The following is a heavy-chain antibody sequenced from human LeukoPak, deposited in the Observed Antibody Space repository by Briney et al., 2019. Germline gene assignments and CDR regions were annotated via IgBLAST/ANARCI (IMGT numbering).Heavy chain of an antibody. CDR3: AKARQGHFDY. CDR2: ISGSGGST. J-gene: IGHJ4*02. V-gene: IGHV3-23*01. Sequence: PGGSLRLSCAASGFTFSSYAMSWVRQAPGKGLEWVSAISGSGGSTYYADSVKGRFTISRDNSKNTRYLQMNSLRAEDTAIYYCAKARQGHFDYWGQGTLVTVSS. CDR1: GFTFSSYA.